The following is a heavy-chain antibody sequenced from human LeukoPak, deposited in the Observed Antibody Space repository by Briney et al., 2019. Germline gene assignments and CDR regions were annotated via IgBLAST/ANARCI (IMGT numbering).Heavy chain of an antibody. CDR1: GGSISSSSYY. D-gene: IGHD3-10*01. CDR3: ARLLWFRELPLDY. CDR2: IYYSGST. V-gene: IGHV4-39*01. J-gene: IGHJ4*02. Sequence: SETRSLTCTVSGGSISSSSYYWGWIRQPPGKGLEWIGRIYYSGSTYYNPSLKSRVTLSVDTSKNQFSLKLSSVTAADTAVYYCARLLWFRELPLDYWGQGTLVTVSS.